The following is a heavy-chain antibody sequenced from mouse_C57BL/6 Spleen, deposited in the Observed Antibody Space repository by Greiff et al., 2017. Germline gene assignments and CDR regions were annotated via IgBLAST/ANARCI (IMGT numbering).Heavy chain of an antibody. CDR3: ARYDGCTWFAY. Sequence: EVQLQQSGPELVKPGASVKISCKASGYTFTDYYVNWVKQSHGKSLEWIGDINPNNGGTSYNQKFKGKATLTVDKSSSTAYMELRSLTSEDSAVYYCARYDGCTWFAYWGQGTLVTVSA. CDR2: INPNNGGT. V-gene: IGHV1-26*01. CDR1: GYTFTDYY. J-gene: IGHJ3*01. D-gene: IGHD2-3*01.